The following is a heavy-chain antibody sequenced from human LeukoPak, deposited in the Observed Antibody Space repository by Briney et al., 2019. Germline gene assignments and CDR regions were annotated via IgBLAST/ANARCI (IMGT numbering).Heavy chain of an antibody. D-gene: IGHD2-15*01. CDR3: ARGRGDCSGGSCPFTTYMDV. V-gene: IGHV3-21*01. CDR2: ISSSSRYI. J-gene: IGHJ6*03. CDR1: GFSFSSYS. Sequence: GGSLRLSCAASGFSFSSYSMNWVRQAPGKGLEWVSSISSSSRYIYYADSVKGRFTISRDNAKNSLYLQMNSLRAEDTAVYYCARGRGDCSGGSCPFTTYMDVWGKGTTVTVSS.